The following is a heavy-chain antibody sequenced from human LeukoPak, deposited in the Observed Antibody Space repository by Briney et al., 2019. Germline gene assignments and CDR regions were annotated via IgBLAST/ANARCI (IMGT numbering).Heavy chain of an antibody. CDR1: GFTFSSYA. CDR3: AKVRRLYGDFTFDY. CDR2: ISGSGGST. J-gene: IGHJ4*02. Sequence: GGSLRLSCAASGFTFSSYAMSWARQAPGKGLEWVSAISGSGGSTYYADSVKGRFTISRDNSKNTLYLQMNSLRAEDTAVYYCAKVRRLYGDFTFDYWGQGTLVTVSS. V-gene: IGHV3-23*01. D-gene: IGHD4-17*01.